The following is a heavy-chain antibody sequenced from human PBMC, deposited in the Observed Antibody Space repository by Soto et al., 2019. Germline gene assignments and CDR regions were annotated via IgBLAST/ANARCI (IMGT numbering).Heavy chain of an antibody. D-gene: IGHD1-26*01. Sequence: QVQLQESGPGLVKPSETLSLTCTVSGGSISSYYWSWIRQPAGKGLEWIGRIYTSGSTNYNPSLKSRVTKAVDTSKDQGCLKRSSVTAADTAVYYCARGARVGAEGSWFDPWGQGTLVTVSS. CDR1: GGSISSYY. CDR3: ARGARVGAEGSWFDP. V-gene: IGHV4-4*07. J-gene: IGHJ5*02. CDR2: IYTSGST.